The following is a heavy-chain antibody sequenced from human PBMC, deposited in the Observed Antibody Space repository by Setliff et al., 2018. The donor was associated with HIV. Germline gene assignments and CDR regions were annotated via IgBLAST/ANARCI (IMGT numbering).Heavy chain of an antibody. CDR1: GYTFTSYA. D-gene: IGHD1-1*01. Sequence: ASVKVSCKASGYTFTSYAMNWVRQAPGQGLEWMGWINTNTGNPTYAQGFTGRFVFSLDTSVSTAYLQISSLKAEDTAVYYCARGRPMPWNDAYMELRSLRSGDTAVYYCARGGGSFWGRDPTALDLWGHGTMVTVSS. J-gene: IGHJ3*01. CDR2: INTNTGNP. CDR3: ARGRPMPWNDAYMELRSLRSGDTAVYYCARGGGSFWGRDPTALDL. V-gene: IGHV7-4-1*02.